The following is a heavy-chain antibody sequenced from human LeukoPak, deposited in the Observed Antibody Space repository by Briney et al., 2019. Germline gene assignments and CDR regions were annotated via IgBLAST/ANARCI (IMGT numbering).Heavy chain of an antibody. Sequence: PSETLSLTCAVYGGSFSGYYWSWIRQPPGKGLEWIGEINHSGSTNYNPSLKSRVTISVDTSKNQFSLKLNSVTAADTAVYYCARPNHKDHCSSTSCYRYFDYWGQGTLVTVSS. D-gene: IGHD2-2*02. J-gene: IGHJ4*02. CDR1: GGSFSGYY. CDR3: ARPNHKDHCSSTSCYRYFDY. CDR2: INHSGST. V-gene: IGHV4-34*01.